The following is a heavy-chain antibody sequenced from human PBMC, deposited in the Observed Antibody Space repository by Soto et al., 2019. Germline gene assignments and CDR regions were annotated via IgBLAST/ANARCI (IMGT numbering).Heavy chain of an antibody. Sequence: QVQLQESGPGLVKPSQTLSLTCTVAGGSISSSGYYWSWIRQHPGKGLEWIGYIYYSGSTYYNPSLKSRVTISVDTSKNQFSLKLSSVTAADTAVYYCARFEGHSHYYDSSGPITEFDYWGQGTLVTVSS. CDR1: GGSISSSGYY. CDR3: ARFEGHSHYYDSSGPITEFDY. D-gene: IGHD3-22*01. CDR2: IYYSGST. J-gene: IGHJ4*02. V-gene: IGHV4-31*03.